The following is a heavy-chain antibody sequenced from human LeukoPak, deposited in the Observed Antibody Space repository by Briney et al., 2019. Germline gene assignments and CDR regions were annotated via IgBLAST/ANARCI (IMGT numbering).Heavy chain of an antibody. CDR3: ARDVWGSGAFDN. CDR1: GFTFSSYA. V-gene: IGHV3-21*01. J-gene: IGHJ3*02. CDR2: ISSSSSFL. Sequence: GGSLRLSCAASGFTFSSYAMHWVRQAPGKGLEWVSSISSSSSFLYYADSVKGRFTISRDNAKNSLYLQMSSLRAEDSAVFYCARDVWGSGAFDNWGQGTKVSVSS. D-gene: IGHD7-27*01.